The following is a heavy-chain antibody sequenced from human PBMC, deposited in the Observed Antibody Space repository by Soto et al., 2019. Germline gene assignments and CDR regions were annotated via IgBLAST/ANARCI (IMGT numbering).Heavy chain of an antibody. J-gene: IGHJ4*02. CDR3: AKDIDAPGIAVAGTEIDY. V-gene: IGHV3-23*01. D-gene: IGHD6-19*01. CDR2: ISGSGGST. CDR1: GFTFSSYA. Sequence: EVQLLESGGGLVQPGGSLRLSCAASGFTFSSYAMSWVRQAPGKGLEWVSAISGSGGSTYYADSVKGRFTISRDNSKNTLYLQMNSLRAEDTAVYYCAKDIDAPGIAVAGTEIDYWGQGTLVTVSS.